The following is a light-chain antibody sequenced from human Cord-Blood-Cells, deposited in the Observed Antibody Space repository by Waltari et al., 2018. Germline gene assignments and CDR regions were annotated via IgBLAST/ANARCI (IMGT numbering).Light chain of an antibody. J-gene: IGLJ3*02. CDR3: CSDAGRRTWV. CDR2: EGS. V-gene: IGLV2-23*01. Sequence: QSALTQPASVSGSPGPSITISCTGTSSDVGSHNLVSWYQQNPGKAPKLILYEGSKQPSGVSNRYSVAKSGNSHSLTITGLQAEDEADYYCCSDAGRRTWVFGGGTKLTVI. CDR1: SSDVGSHNL.